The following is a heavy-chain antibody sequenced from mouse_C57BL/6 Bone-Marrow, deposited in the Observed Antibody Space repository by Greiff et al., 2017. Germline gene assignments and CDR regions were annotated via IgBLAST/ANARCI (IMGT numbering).Heavy chain of an antibody. J-gene: IGHJ3*01. CDR3: ARVWGNHGNDGYSWFAY. CDR1: GYTFTDHT. CDR2: IYPRDGST. D-gene: IGHD2-3*01. V-gene: IGHV1-78*01. Sequence: QVHVKQSDAELVKPGASVKISCKVSGYTFTDHTIHWMKQRPEQGLEWIGYIYPRDGSTKYNEKFKGKATLTADKSSSTAYMQLNSLTSEDSAVYFCARVWGNHGNDGYSWFAYWGQGTLVTVSA.